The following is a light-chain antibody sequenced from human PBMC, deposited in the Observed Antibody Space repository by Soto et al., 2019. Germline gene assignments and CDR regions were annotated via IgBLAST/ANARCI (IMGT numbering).Light chain of an antibody. J-gene: IGKJ5*01. CDR2: YAS. V-gene: IGKV1-33*01. CDR1: HDIGNY. Sequence: DIQMTQSPSPLSASVGDRVTITCRASHDIGNYLNWYQQKPGKAPKLLIYYASNLETGVSSRFSGSGSGTDFTFTISSLQPEDIATYFCQQYGSLPITFGQGTRLEIK. CDR3: QQYGSLPIT.